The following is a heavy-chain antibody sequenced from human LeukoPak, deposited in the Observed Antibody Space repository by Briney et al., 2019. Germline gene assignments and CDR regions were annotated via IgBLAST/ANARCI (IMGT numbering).Heavy chain of an antibody. J-gene: IGHJ4*02. D-gene: IGHD6-19*01. Sequence: GESLKISXKGSGYSFTSYWIGWVRQMPGKGLEWMGIVYPGDSDTIYSPSFQGQVTVSADKSISTAYLQWSSLKASDTAMYSCARVNGWYYFDYWGQGTLVTVSS. V-gene: IGHV5-51*01. CDR1: GYSFTSYW. CDR3: ARVNGWYYFDY. CDR2: VYPGDSDT.